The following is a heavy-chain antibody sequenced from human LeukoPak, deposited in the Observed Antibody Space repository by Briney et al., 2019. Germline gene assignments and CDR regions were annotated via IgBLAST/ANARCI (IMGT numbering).Heavy chain of an antibody. J-gene: IGHJ4*02. CDR1: GGSFSGYY. CDR2: INHSGST. V-gene: IGHV4-34*01. D-gene: IGHD6-13*01. CDR3: ARISLRVAGDY. Sequence: SETLSLTCAVYGGSFSGYYWSWIRQPPGKGLEWIGEINHSGSTNYNPSLKSRVTISVDTSMNQFSLKPSSVTAADTAVYYCARISLRVAGDYWGQGTLVTVSS.